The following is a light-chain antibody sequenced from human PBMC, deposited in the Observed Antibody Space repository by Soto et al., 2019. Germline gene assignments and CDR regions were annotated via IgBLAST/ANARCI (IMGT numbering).Light chain of an antibody. V-gene: IGKV1D-8*01. J-gene: IGKJ1*01. CDR1: QGISSY. CDR3: QQYYSFPPT. CDR2: AAS. Sequence: QPPSFLSASACDRDTISCLMSQGISSYLAWYQQKPGKAPELLIYAASTLQSGVPSRFSGSGSGTDFTLTISCLQSEDFATYYCQQYYSFPPTFGQGTKVDI.